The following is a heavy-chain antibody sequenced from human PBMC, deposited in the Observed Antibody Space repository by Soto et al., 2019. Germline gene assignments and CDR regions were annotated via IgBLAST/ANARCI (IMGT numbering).Heavy chain of an antibody. V-gene: IGHV5-10-1*01. J-gene: IGHJ6*02. CDR2: IDPSDSYS. CDR3: ARHPEGNRYANGMDA. CDR1: GYSFNRFW. D-gene: IGHD3-16*01. Sequence: GESLKISCGGSGYSFNRFWISWVRQMPGKGLEWLGRIDPSDSYSNYRPSFQGHVTFSTDKSISTAYLQWSSLKASDTGMYYCARHPEGNRYANGMDAWGQHTTLPVSS.